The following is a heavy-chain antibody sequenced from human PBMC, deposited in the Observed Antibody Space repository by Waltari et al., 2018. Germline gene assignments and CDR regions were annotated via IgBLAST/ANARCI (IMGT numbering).Heavy chain of an antibody. J-gene: IGHJ3*02. CDR1: GYSISSGYY. CDR2: IYHSGST. Sequence: QVQLQESGPGLVKPSETLSLTCAVSGYSISSGYYWGWIRQPAGKGREWIGSIYHSGSTYYNPSLKSRVTISVDTSKNQFSLKLSSVTAADTAVYYCARALSLRFLEWLPLGSDAFDIWGQGTMVTVSS. V-gene: IGHV4-38-2*01. D-gene: IGHD3-3*01. CDR3: ARALSLRFLEWLPLGSDAFDI.